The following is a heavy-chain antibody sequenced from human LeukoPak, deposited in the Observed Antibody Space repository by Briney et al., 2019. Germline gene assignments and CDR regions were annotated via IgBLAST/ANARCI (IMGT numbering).Heavy chain of an antibody. CDR3: ARFPVDTAMVGGDAFDI. Sequence: SETLSLTCAVYGGSFSGYYWSWIRQPPGKGLEWIGEINHSGSTNYNPSLKSRVTISVDTSKNQFSLKLSSVTAADTAVYYCARFPVDTAMVGGDAFDIWGQGTMVTVSS. CDR2: INHSGST. V-gene: IGHV4-34*01. D-gene: IGHD5-18*01. CDR1: GGSFSGYY. J-gene: IGHJ3*02.